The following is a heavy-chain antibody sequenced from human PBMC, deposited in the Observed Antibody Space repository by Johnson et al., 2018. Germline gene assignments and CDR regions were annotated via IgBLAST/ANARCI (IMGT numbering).Heavy chain of an antibody. V-gene: IGHV3-11*01. CDR1: GFTFSDYY. CDR2: ISSSGNII. Sequence: QVQLVESGGGLVKPGGSLRLSCAASGFTFSDYYMSWIRQAPGKGLEWVSYISSSGNIIYYADSVNGRFTISRDTAKNSLYLQMTRLRAEDTAVYYCARDRSYDIYLGDAFDSWGQGTMVTVSS. CDR3: ARDRSYDIYLGDAFDS. D-gene: IGHD3-9*01. J-gene: IGHJ3*02.